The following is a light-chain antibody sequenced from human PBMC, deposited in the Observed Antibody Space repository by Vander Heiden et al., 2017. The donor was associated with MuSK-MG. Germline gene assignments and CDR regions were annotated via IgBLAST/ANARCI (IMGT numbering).Light chain of an antibody. CDR1: SSDVGGYNY. CDR3: SSYEGSNNLVG. Sequence: HSALTQPPSASGSPGQSVTISCTGTSSDVGGYNYVSWYQQHPGKAPKRRSYEVSKRPSGVPDRFAGSKSGKTALLTVSGLQAEDEADDYGSSYEGSNNLVGFGGGTKLTVL. CDR2: EVS. V-gene: IGLV2-8*01. J-gene: IGLJ2*01.